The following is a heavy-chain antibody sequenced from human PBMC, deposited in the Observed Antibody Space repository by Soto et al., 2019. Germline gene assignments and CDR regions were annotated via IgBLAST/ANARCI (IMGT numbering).Heavy chain of an antibody. CDR2: ISYDGSNK. J-gene: IGHJ6*02. D-gene: IGHD2-2*01. CDR1: GFTFSSYG. Sequence: GGSLRLSCAASGFTFSSYGMHWVRQAPGKGLEWVAVISYDGSNKYYADSVKGRFTISRDNSKNTRYLQMNSLRAEDTAVYYCAVGYCSSTSCYAPRLYYYGMDVWGQGTTVTVSS. V-gene: IGHV3-30*03. CDR3: AVGYCSSTSCYAPRLYYYGMDV.